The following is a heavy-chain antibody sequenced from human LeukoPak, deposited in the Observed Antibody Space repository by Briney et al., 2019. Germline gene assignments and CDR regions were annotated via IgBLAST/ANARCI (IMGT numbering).Heavy chain of an antibody. CDR1: GFTVSYAW. CDR3: TTSYYDTLTGSSTFDY. D-gene: IGHD3-9*01. CDR2: IKSKADGGTT. V-gene: IGHV3-15*01. Sequence: PGGSLRLSCAASGFTVSYAWMNWVRQAPGKGLEWVGRIKSKADGGTTDYAAPVKGRSTISRDDSKNTLYLQMNSLKTEDTAVYYCTTSYYDTLTGSSTFDYWGQGTLVTVSS. J-gene: IGHJ4*02.